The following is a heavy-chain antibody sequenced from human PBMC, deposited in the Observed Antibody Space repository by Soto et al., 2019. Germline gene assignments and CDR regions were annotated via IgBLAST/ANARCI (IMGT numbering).Heavy chain of an antibody. CDR1: GGSFSGYY. V-gene: IGHV4-34*01. D-gene: IGHD2-15*01. CDR3: ARGRTKIGYCSGGSCYAPYYFDY. J-gene: IGHJ4*02. Sequence: SETLSLTCAVYGGSFSGYYWSWIRQPPGKGLEWIGEINHSGSTNYNPSLKSRVTISVDTSKNQFSLKLSSVTAADTAVYYCARGRTKIGYCSGGSCYAPYYFDYWGQGTLVNVSS. CDR2: INHSGST.